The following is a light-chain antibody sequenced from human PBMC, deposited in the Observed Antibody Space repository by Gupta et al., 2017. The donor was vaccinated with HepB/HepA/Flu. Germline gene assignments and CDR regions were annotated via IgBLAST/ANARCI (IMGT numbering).Light chain of an antibody. J-gene: IGKJ2*01. V-gene: IGKV3-11*01. Sequence: EIVLTQSPATLSSSPGERATLACRARQSVSSYLAWYQQKPGQAPRLLIYDASNRATGIPARFSGSGSGTDFTLTISSLVPEDFAVYYCQQRSNWPPYTFGQGTKLEIK. CDR2: DAS. CDR1: QSVSSY. CDR3: QQRSNWPPYT.